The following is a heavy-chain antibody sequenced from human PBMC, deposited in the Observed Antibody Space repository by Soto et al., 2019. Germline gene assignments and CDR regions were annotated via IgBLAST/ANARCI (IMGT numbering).Heavy chain of an antibody. D-gene: IGHD1-26*01. CDR2: ISHDGSNK. V-gene: IGHV3-30-3*01. CDR1: GFTFSSYA. Sequence: PGGSLRLSCAASGFTFSSYAMHWVRQAPGKGLEWVAVISHDGSNKYYADSVKGRFTISRDNAMDSLYLQMNSLRDDDTAVYYCVRSSGSYSNDFDFWGLGTLVTVSS. J-gene: IGHJ4*02. CDR3: VRSSGSYSNDFDF.